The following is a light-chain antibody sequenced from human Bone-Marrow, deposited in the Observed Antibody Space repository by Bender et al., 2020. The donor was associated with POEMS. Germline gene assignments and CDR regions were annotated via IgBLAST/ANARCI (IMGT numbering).Light chain of an antibody. CDR2: DVT. Sequence: QYALTQPAAVSGSPGQSITISCTGTSSDIGGFKYVSWFQQHPGKAPKLIIYDVTNRPSGVSDRFSGSKSGNTASLTISGLQTEDEADYYCNSYRRGSTPYVFGTGTKVTVL. J-gene: IGLJ1*01. V-gene: IGLV2-14*03. CDR3: NSYRRGSTPYV. CDR1: SSDIGGFKY.